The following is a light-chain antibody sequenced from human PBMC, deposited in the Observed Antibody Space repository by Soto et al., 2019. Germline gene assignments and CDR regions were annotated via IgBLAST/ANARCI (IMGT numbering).Light chain of an antibody. CDR3: QQYNNWPIT. V-gene: IGKV3-15*01. J-gene: IGKJ5*01. CDR1: QSVSIN. Sequence: EIVRTQSPATLSVSPGERSTLSWMASQSVSINLAWYQQKPGQAPRLLIYGASTRATGIPAMFSGSGSGTEFTLTISSLQSEDFAVYYCQQYNNWPITFGQGTRLDIK. CDR2: GAS.